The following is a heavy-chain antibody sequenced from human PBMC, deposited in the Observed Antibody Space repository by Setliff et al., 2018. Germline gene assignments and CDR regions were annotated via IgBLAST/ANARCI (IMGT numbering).Heavy chain of an antibody. J-gene: IGHJ4*02. D-gene: IGHD3-22*01. CDR3: ARAVLVVDAEDY. V-gene: IGHV4-38-2*02. CDR1: GYSISSGYY. CDR2: IYHSGST. Sequence: SETLSLTCTVSGYSISSGYYWGWIRQPPGKGLEWIGSIYHSGSTYYNPSLKSRVTISVDTSKNQFSLKLSSVTAADAAVYYCARAVLVVDAEDYWGQGTLVTVSS.